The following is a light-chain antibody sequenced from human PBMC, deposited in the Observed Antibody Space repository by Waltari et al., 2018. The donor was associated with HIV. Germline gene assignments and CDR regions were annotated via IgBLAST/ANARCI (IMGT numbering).Light chain of an antibody. CDR3: QQYYSNSYT. J-gene: IGKJ2*01. CDR1: QSVLYSSNNKNY. V-gene: IGKV4-1*01. Sequence: DIVMTQSPESLAVSLGERAIINCKSSQSVLYSSNNKNYLAWYQQKPGQPPKLLIYWASTRESGVPDRFSGSGSGTDFTLTISSLQTEDVAVYYCQQYYSNSYTFGQGTKLEIK. CDR2: WAS.